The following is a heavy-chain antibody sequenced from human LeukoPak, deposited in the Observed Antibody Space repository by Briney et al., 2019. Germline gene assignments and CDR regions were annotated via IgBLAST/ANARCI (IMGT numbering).Heavy chain of an antibody. CDR3: ARASVGAKIRYSFDY. V-gene: IGHV1-8*01. J-gene: IGHJ4*02. CDR2: MNPNSGNT. D-gene: IGHD1-26*01. CDR1: GYTFTSYD. Sequence: ASVKVSCKASGYTFTSYDFNWVRQATGQGLEWMGWMNPNSGNTGYAQKFQGRVTMTRNTSISTAYMGLSSLRSEDTAVYYCARASVGAKIRYSFDYWGQGTLVTVSS.